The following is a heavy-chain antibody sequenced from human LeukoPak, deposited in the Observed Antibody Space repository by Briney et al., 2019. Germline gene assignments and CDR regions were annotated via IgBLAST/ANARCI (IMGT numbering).Heavy chain of an antibody. CDR2: LQNDGSDI. CDR3: ARGTRIGPEVLSSYYFDY. Sequence: GGSLRLSCAASGFTFSNYGMHWVRQAPDKGLEWVAFLQNDGSDIHYADSVEGRFTISRDNSKNTLYLQMNSLRPEDTAVYYCARGTRIGPEVLSSYYFDYWGQGTLVTVSS. J-gene: IGHJ4*02. D-gene: IGHD2-2*01. V-gene: IGHV3-30*02. CDR1: GFTFSNYG.